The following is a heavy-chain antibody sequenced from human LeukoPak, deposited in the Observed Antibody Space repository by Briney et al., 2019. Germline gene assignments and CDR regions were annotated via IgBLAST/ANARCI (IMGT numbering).Heavy chain of an antibody. Sequence: GGSLRLSSATSGFNFDRYTIHWGRQAPGKGLEWVSLAGWAGGTTYYSDSVRGRFTISRDSGKNSVYLQMNSLTTDDTAFYFCAKELDTMFFDYWGQGALVTVSS. J-gene: IGHJ4*02. CDR2: AGWAGGTT. D-gene: IGHD5-18*01. CDR3: AKELDTMFFDY. CDR1: GFNFDRYT. V-gene: IGHV3-43*01.